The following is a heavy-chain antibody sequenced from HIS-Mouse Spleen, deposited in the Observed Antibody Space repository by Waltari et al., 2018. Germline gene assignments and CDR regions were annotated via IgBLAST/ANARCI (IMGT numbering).Heavy chain of an antibody. J-gene: IGHJ4*02. D-gene: IGHD6-19*01. Sequence: QVTLRESGPALVKPTQTLTLTCPFSGFSLSPSGMCVSWIRPPPGKALEWLARIDWDDDKYYSTSLKTRLTISKDTSKNQVVLTMTNMDPVDTATYYCARIAEGYSSGWYAFDYWGQGTLVTVSS. CDR1: GFSLSPSGMC. V-gene: IGHV2-70*15. CDR3: ARIAEGYSSGWYAFDY. CDR2: IDWDDDK.